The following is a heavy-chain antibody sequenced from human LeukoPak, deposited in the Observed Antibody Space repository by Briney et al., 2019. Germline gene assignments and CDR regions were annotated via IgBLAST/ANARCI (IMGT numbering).Heavy chain of an antibody. CDR2: INPNSGGT. CDR3: AREGDSKYYFDY. J-gene: IGHJ4*02. CDR1: GYTFTSYY. Sequence: ASVKVSCKASGYTFTSYYMHWVRQAPGQGLEWMGWINPNSGGTNYAQKFQGRVTMTRDTSISTAYMELSRLRSDDTAVYYCAREGDSKYYFDYWGQGTLVTVSS. V-gene: IGHV1-2*02. D-gene: IGHD3-22*01.